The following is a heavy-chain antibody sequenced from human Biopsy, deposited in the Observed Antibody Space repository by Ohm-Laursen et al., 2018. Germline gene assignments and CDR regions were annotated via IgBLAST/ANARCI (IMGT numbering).Heavy chain of an antibody. V-gene: IGHV4-59*01. J-gene: IGHJ6*02. CDR3: ARDTRWSPYSMDV. CDR1: GGSISSYY. Sequence: GTLSLTCTVSGGSISSYYWTWIRQPPGKGLEWIGHISHTGYTSYKPSLKSRVTISLDTSRKHFSLRLTSLAAADTAVYYCARDTRWSPYSMDVWGQGTTVTVSS. D-gene: IGHD4-23*01. CDR2: ISHTGYT.